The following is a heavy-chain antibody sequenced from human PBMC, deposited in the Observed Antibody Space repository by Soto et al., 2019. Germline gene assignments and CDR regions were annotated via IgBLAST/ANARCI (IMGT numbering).Heavy chain of an antibody. J-gene: IGHJ4*02. CDR2: ISGSGGST. CDR3: AKDQGSSWYEIDY. Sequence: PGGSLRLSCAASGFTFSSYSIHWVRQAPGKGLEWVSTISGSGGSTYYADSVKGRFTISRDNSKNTLYLQMNSLRAEDTAVYYCAKDQGSSWYEIDYWGQGTLVTVSS. D-gene: IGHD6-13*01. CDR1: GFTFSSYS. V-gene: IGHV3-23*01.